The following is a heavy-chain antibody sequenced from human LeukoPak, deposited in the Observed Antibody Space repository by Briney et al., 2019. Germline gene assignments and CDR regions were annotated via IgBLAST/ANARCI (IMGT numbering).Heavy chain of an antibody. CDR1: GFTFSSYG. Sequence: GGSLRLSCAASGFTFSSYGMNWVRQAPGKGLEWVSSISSSSSYIYYADSVKGRFTISRDNAKNSLYLQMNSLRAEDTAVYFCVRVGYSYGYGDWNHFDYWGQGTLVTVSS. CDR2: ISSSSSYI. D-gene: IGHD5-18*01. J-gene: IGHJ4*02. V-gene: IGHV3-21*01. CDR3: VRVGYSYGYGDWNHFDY.